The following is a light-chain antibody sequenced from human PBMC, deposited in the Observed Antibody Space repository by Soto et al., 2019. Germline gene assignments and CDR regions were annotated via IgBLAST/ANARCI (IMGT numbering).Light chain of an antibody. CDR3: ISYTSSSTPYV. Sequence: QSALTQPASVSGSPGQSITISCTGTSSDVGGYNYVSWYQQHPGKAPKLMIYDVSNRPSGVSNRFSGSKSGNTASLTISGLQADDEADYYCISYTSSSTPYVFGTGTKLTVL. J-gene: IGLJ1*01. CDR2: DVS. CDR1: SSDVGGYNY. V-gene: IGLV2-14*01.